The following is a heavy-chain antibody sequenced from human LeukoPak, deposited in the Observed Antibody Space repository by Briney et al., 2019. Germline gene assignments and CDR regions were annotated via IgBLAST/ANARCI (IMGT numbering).Heavy chain of an antibody. J-gene: IGHJ5*02. V-gene: IGHV3-23*01. CDR1: GFTFSSYA. Sequence: GGSLRLSCAASGFTFSSYAMGWVRQAPGCGLEWVSTITTSDGISYCADSVKGRFTISRDNAKNSLYLQMNSLRAEDTAVYYCAREIVGALDPWGQGTLVTVSS. CDR3: AREIVGALDP. D-gene: IGHD1-26*01. CDR2: ITTSDGIS.